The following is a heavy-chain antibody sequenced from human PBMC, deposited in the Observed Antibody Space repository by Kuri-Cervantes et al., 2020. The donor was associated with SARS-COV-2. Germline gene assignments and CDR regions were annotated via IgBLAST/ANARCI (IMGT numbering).Heavy chain of an antibody. Sequence: GGSLRLSCAASGFTVSSNYMSWVRQAPGKGLEWVAVIWYDGSNKYYVDSVKGRFTISRDNSKNTLYLQMNSLRAEDTAVYYCAAELGAAYGMGVWGQGTTVTVSS. CDR2: IWYDGSNK. CDR1: GFTVSSNY. D-gene: IGHD1-7*01. V-gene: IGHV3-33*08. CDR3: AAELGAAYGMGV. J-gene: IGHJ6*02.